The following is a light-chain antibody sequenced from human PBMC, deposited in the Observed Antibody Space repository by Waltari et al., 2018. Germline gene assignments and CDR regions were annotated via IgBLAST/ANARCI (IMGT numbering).Light chain of an antibody. CDR2: ETS. Sequence: DSQMPQSPSTLSASGGDRVTITCRASQGVNRWLAWYQQKPGKAPELLIYETSKLESGVPSRFSGSGAGKEFTLTISSLQPDDFGTYYCQQYVNYWTFGQGTKVEIK. V-gene: IGKV1-5*03. J-gene: IGKJ1*01. CDR3: QQYVNYWT. CDR1: QGVNRW.